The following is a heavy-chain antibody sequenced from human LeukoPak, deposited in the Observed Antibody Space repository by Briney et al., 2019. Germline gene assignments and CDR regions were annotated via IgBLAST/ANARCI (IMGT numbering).Heavy chain of an antibody. CDR2: IYHSGST. CDR1: GGSISSGGYY. CDR3: ARVDSGSHQVDY. V-gene: IGHV4-30-2*01. D-gene: IGHD1-26*01. J-gene: IGHJ4*02. Sequence: SETLSLTCTVSGGSISSGGYYWGWVRQPPGKGREWIGYIYHSGSTYYNPSLKGRVTISVDRSKNQFSLKLSSVTAADTAVYYCARVDSGSHQVDYWGQGTLVTVSS.